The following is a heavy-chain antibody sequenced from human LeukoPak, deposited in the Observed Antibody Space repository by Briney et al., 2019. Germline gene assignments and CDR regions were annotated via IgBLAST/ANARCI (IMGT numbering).Heavy chain of an antibody. CDR1: GGSISSYY. Sequence: SETLSLTCTVSGGSISSYYWSWIRQPPGKGLEWSGYISYSGSANFNPSLKSRVTISVDTSKNQFSLKLSSVTAADTAVYYCAREGTAGTNLNWFDPWGQGTLVTVSS. V-gene: IGHV4-59*01. CDR3: AREGTAGTNLNWFDP. D-gene: IGHD1-1*01. J-gene: IGHJ5*02. CDR2: ISYSGSA.